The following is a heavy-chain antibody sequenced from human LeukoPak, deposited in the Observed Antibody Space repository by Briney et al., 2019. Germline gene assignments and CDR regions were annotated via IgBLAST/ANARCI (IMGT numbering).Heavy chain of an antibody. J-gene: IGHJ6*02. CDR2: MNPNSGNT. V-gene: IGHV1-8*01. D-gene: IGHD6-19*01. CDR3: ARVVGAVAAYYYYDMDV. CDR1: GYTFTSYD. Sequence: ASVKVSCKASGYTFTSYDINWVRQATGQGLEWMGWMNPNSGNTGYAQEFQGRVTMTRNTSISTAYMELSSLRSEDTAVYYCARVVGAVAAYYYYDMDVWGQGTTVTVSS.